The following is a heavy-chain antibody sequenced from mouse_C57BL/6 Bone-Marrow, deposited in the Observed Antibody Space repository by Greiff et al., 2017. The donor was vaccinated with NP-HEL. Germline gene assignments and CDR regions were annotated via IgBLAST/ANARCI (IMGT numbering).Heavy chain of an antibody. Sequence: QVQLQQSGAELVKPGASVKLSCKASGYTFTSYWMHWVKQRPGQGLEWIGMIHPNSGSTNYNEKFKSKATLTVDKSSSTAYMQLSSLTSEDSAVYYGAREAPYYSNWGFAYWGQGTLVTVSA. CDR3: AREAPYYSNWGFAY. V-gene: IGHV1-64*01. CDR2: IHPNSGST. CDR1: GYTFTSYW. D-gene: IGHD2-5*01. J-gene: IGHJ3*01.